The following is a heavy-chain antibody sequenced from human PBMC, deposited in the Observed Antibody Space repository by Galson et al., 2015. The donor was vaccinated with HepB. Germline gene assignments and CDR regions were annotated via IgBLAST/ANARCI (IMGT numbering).Heavy chain of an antibody. Sequence: SVKVSCKASGYTFTSYAMNWVRQAPGQGLEWMGWINTNTGNPTYAQGFTGRFVFSLDTSVSTAYLQISSLKAEDTAVYYCARGNYYDSSGYYYSEVDWGQGTLVTVSS. CDR2: INTNTGNP. CDR3: ARGNYYDSSGYYYSEVD. V-gene: IGHV7-4-1*02. D-gene: IGHD3-22*01. CDR1: GYTFTSYA. J-gene: IGHJ4*02.